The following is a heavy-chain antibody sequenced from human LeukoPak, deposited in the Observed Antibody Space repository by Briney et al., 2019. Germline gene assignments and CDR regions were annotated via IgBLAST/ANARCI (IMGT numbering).Heavy chain of an antibody. CDR1: GFTFDDYG. J-gene: IGHJ4*02. CDR3: AKDFSVRSYLDVFDY. D-gene: IGHD1-26*01. CDR2: ISGSGGST. V-gene: IGHV3-23*01. Sequence: GGSLRLSCAASGFTFDDYGMSWVRQAPGKGLEWVSAISGSGGSTYYADSVKGRFTISRDNSKNTLYLQMNSLRAEDTAVYYCAKDFSVRSYLDVFDYWGQGTLVTVSS.